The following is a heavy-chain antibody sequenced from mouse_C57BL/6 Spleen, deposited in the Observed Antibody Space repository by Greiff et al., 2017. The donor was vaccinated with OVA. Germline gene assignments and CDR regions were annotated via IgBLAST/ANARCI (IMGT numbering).Heavy chain of an antibody. Sequence: EVKLVESGGGLVKPGGSLKLSCAASGFTFSSSTMSWVRQTPEKRLEWVATISGGGGNTYYPDSVKGRFTISRDNAKNTLYLQMSSLRSEDTALYYCATLGDDSGYVLDYWGQGTTLTVSS. V-gene: IGHV5-9*01. CDR3: ATLGDDSGYVLDY. J-gene: IGHJ2*01. D-gene: IGHD3-2*02. CDR2: ISGGGGNT. CDR1: GFTFSSST.